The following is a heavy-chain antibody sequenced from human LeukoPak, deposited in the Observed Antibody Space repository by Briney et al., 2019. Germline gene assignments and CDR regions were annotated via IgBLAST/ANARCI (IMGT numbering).Heavy chain of an antibody. CDR3: AEPQNYYDNSGYSWYFDY. J-gene: IGHJ4*02. V-gene: IGHV3-30*02. CDR2: IRYDGSNK. CDR1: GFTFSSYG. Sequence: PGGSLRLSCAASGFTFSSYGMHWVRQAPGKGLEWVAFIRYDGSNKYYADSVKGRFTISRDNSKNTLYLQMNSLRAEDTAVYYCAEPQNYYDNSGYSWYFDYWGQGTLVTVSS. D-gene: IGHD3-22*01.